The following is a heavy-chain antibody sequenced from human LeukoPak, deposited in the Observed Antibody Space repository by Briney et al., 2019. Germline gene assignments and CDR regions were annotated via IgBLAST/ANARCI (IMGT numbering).Heavy chain of an antibody. Sequence: GGSLRLSCAASGFTFSSYAMSWIRQAPGKGLEWVSAISGSGGSTYYADSVKGRFTISRDNSKNTLYLQMNSLRAEDTAVYYCAKSRSDIVVVPAAIYYYYYYMDVWGKGTTVTVSS. CDR2: ISGSGGST. D-gene: IGHD2-2*01. V-gene: IGHV3-23*01. J-gene: IGHJ6*03. CDR3: AKSRSDIVVVPAAIYYYYYYMDV. CDR1: GFTFSSYA.